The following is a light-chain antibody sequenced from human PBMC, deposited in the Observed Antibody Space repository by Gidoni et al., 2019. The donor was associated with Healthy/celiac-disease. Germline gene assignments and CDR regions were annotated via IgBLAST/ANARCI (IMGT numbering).Light chain of an antibody. CDR3: SSYTSSSTLPYV. Sequence: QSALTQPASVSGSPGQSIPISCTGTSSDVGGYNYVSWYQQHPGKAPKLMIYDVSNRPSGVSNRFSGSESGNTASLTISGLQAEDEADYYCSSYTSSSTLPYVFGTGTKVTVL. J-gene: IGLJ1*01. V-gene: IGLV2-14*01. CDR2: DVS. CDR1: SSDVGGYNY.